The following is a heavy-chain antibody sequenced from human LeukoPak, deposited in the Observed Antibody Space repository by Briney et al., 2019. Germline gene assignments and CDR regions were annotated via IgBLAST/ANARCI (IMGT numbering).Heavy chain of an antibody. D-gene: IGHD2-2*01. J-gene: IGHJ6*03. CDR1: GYTFTSYG. CDR3: ARTLLGYCSSTSCYFYYYYYMDV. Sequence: ASVKVSCKASGYTFTSYGISWVRQAPGQGLEWMGWISAYNGNTNYAQKLQGRVTMTTDTSTSTAYMELRSLRSDDTAVYYCARTLLGYCSSTSCYFYYYYYMDVWGKGTTVTVSS. V-gene: IGHV1-18*01. CDR2: ISAYNGNT.